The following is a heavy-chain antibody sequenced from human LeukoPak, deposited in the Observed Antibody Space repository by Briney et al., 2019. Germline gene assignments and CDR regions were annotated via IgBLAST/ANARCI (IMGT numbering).Heavy chain of an antibody. CDR2: IKYDESDI. CDR3: TRLVGWGGFDF. D-gene: IGHD6-6*01. J-gene: IGHJ5*01. V-gene: IGHV3-7*01. Sequence: GSLRLSCAASGFTFSSYWMNWVRQAPGKGLEWVASIKYDESDIRYMDSVKGRLTVSRDNGKNSVYLQMDSLRAEDTAVYYCTRLVGWGGFDFWGQGTLVTVSS. CDR1: GFTFSSYW.